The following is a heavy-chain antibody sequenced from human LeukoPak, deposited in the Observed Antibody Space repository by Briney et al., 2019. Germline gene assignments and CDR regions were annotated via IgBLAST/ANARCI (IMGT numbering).Heavy chain of an antibody. CDR2: ISYDGRNK. J-gene: IGHJ4*02. D-gene: IGHD2-2*01. CDR1: GFKFSDYG. CDR3: AKGPLRGTAAAIDY. V-gene: IGHV3-30*18. Sequence: GRSLRLSCVASGFKFSDYGMHWVRQAPGEGLEWVAVISYDGRNKHYPDSVKGRFTISRDISTDTLWLQMDSLRTEDTAVYYCAKGPLRGTAAAIDYWGQGTLVTVSS.